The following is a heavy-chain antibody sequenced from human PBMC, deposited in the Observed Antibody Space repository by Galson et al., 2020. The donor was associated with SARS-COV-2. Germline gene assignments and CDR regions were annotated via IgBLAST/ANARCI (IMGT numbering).Heavy chain of an antibody. Sequence: GGSLRLSCAASGFPFADYAMHWVRQAPGKGLEWVSGISWNRGSIGYADSVKGRFTISRDNAKNSLYLQMNSLRAEDTALYYCAKAVGEGYASSGYYYNYWGQGTLVTVSS. J-gene: IGHJ4*02. CDR3: AKAVGEGYASSGYYYNY. CDR1: GFPFADYA. CDR2: ISWNRGSI. D-gene: IGHD3-22*01. V-gene: IGHV3-9*01.